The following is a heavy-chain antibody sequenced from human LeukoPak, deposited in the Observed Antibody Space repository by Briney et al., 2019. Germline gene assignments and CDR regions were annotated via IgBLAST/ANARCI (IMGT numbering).Heavy chain of an antibody. CDR3: ARYGSGSYDSYYYYYMDV. D-gene: IGHD3-10*01. V-gene: IGHV1-18*01. J-gene: IGHJ6*03. Sequence: ASVKVSCKASGYTFTSYGISWVRQAPGQGLEWMGWISAYNGNTNYAQKLQGRVTMTTDTSTSTDYMELRSLRSDDTAVYYCARYGSGSYDSYYYYYMDVWGKGTTVTVSS. CDR2: ISAYNGNT. CDR1: GYTFTSYG.